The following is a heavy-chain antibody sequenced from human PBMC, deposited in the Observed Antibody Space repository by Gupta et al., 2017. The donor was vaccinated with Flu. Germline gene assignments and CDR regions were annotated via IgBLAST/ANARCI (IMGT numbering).Heavy chain of an antibody. Sequence: IRRPPGKGLEWLGSVYYSVTTYYNPSLVSRVTRSVDTPKNQFSLKLSSVTAADTAVYYCARLGIAVESDAMDVWGQGTTVTVSS. CDR3: ARLGIAVESDAMDV. CDR2: VYYSVTT. D-gene: IGHD6-19*01. J-gene: IGHJ6*02. V-gene: IGHV4-39*01.